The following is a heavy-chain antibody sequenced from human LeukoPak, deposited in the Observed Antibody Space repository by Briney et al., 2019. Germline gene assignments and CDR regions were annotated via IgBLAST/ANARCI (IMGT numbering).Heavy chain of an antibody. D-gene: IGHD6-13*01. J-gene: IGHJ4*02. Sequence: GGSLRLSCAASGFTFSDYAMSWVRQAPEKGLEWVSTISHVGGTYYADSVRGRFTISRDDSKNMVYLQMNSLRAEDTAVYYCARAAAGTSRTSYFDYWGQGTLVTVSS. V-gene: IGHV3-23*01. CDR2: ISHVGGT. CDR3: ARAAAGTSRTSYFDY. CDR1: GFTFSDYA.